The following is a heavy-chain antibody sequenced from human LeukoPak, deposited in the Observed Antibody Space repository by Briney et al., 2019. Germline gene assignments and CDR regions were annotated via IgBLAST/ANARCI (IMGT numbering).Heavy chain of an antibody. CDR1: GFTLSSYW. Sequence: GGSLRLSCAASGFTLSSYWMSWVRQAPGKGLEWVANKKKEGSDKYYVDSVKGRFTISRDNAKNSLYLQMNSLRAEDTAVYYCARSLGYCSAGSCFPFDYWGQGTLVTVSS. J-gene: IGHJ4*02. V-gene: IGHV3-7*05. CDR3: ARSLGYCSAGSCFPFDY. CDR2: KKKEGSDK. D-gene: IGHD2-15*01.